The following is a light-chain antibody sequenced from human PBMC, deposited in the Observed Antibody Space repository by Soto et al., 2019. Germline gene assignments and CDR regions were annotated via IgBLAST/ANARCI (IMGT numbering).Light chain of an antibody. CDR2: GAS. CDR3: QQYNNWPPVLT. Sequence: EIVMTQSPATLSVSPGERATLSCRASQSVSSNLAWYQQKPGQAPRLLIYGASTRATGIPARFSGSGSGTEFTLTNSSLQAEDFSVYYCQQYNNWPPVLTFCGGTKVEIK. V-gene: IGKV3-15*01. J-gene: IGKJ4*01. CDR1: QSVSSN.